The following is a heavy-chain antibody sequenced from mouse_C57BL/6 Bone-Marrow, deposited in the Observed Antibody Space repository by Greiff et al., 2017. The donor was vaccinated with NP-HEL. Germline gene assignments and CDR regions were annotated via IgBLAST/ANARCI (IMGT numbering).Heavy chain of an antibody. V-gene: IGHV1-26*01. D-gene: IGHD1-1*01. CDR2: INPNNGGT. CDR1: GYTFTDYY. J-gene: IGHJ2*01. CDR3: ARSHYYGSSSN. Sequence: EVQLQQSGPELVKPGASVKISCKASGYTFTDYYMNWVKQSHGKSLEWIGDINPNNGGTSYNQKFKGKATLTVDKSSSTAYMELRSLTSEDSAVYYCARSHYYGSSSNWGQGTTLTVSS.